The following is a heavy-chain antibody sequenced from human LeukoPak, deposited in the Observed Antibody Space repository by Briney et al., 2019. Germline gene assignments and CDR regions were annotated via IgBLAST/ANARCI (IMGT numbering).Heavy chain of an antibody. Sequence: LRLSCAASGFTFSSYSMNWVRQAPGKGLEWIGYIYHSGSTYYNPSLKSRVTISVDRSKNQFSPKLSSVTAADTAVYYCAREYDSSGDYYFDYWGQGTLVTVSS. J-gene: IGHJ4*02. CDR1: GFTFSSYS. CDR3: AREYDSSGDYYFDY. D-gene: IGHD3-22*01. V-gene: IGHV4-30-2*01. CDR2: IYHSGST.